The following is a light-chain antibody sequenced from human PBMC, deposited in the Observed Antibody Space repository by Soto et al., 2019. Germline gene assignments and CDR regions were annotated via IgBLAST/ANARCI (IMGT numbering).Light chain of an antibody. CDR2: EVT. V-gene: IGLV2-14*01. Sequence: QSVLTQPASVSGSPGQSITISCIGTSSDIGPYNYVSWYQQHPGKAPKLILYEVTNRPSGASDRFSGSKSGNAAFLTISGLQAEDEADYYCSSYSSSATPYVFGTGTKVTVL. J-gene: IGLJ1*01. CDR3: SSYSSSATPYV. CDR1: SSDIGPYNY.